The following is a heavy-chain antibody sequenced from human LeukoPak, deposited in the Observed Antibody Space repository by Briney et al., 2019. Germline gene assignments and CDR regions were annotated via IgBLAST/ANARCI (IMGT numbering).Heavy chain of an antibody. Sequence: ASLKVSCKASGYTFTGYYMHWVRQAPGQGLEWIGWINPNSGGTNYAQKFQGWVTMTRDTSISTAYMELSRLRSDDTAVYYCARGGRMTTYYYYGMDVWGQGTTVTVSS. V-gene: IGHV1-2*04. CDR1: GYTFTGYY. J-gene: IGHJ6*02. CDR3: ARGGRMTTYYYYGMDV. CDR2: INPNSGGT. D-gene: IGHD4-11*01.